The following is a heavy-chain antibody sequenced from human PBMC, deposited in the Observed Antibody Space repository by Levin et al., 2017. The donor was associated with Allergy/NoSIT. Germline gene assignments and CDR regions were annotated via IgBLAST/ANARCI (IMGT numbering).Heavy chain of an antibody. D-gene: IGHD3-9*01. Sequence: GGSLRLSCAASGFTFSSYAMSWVRQAPGKGLEWVSAISGSGGSTYYADSVKGRFTISRDNSKNTLYLQMNSLRAEDTAVYYCAKPIGSESDWSPYYYYGMDVWGQGTTVTVSS. V-gene: IGHV3-23*01. CDR1: GFTFSSYA. J-gene: IGHJ6*02. CDR2: ISGSGGST. CDR3: AKPIGSESDWSPYYYYGMDV.